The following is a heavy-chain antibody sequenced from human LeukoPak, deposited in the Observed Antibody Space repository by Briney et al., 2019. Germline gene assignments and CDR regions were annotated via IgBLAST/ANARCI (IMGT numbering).Heavy chain of an antibody. CDR2: ISSSSSYI. Sequence: GGSLRLSCAASGFTFSSYSMNWVRQAPGKGLEWVSSISSSSSYIYYADSVKGRFTFSRDNAKNSLYLQMNSLRAEDTAVYYCASAPNGDFDYWGQGTLVTVSS. D-gene: IGHD4-17*01. V-gene: IGHV3-21*01. CDR3: ASAPNGDFDY. J-gene: IGHJ4*02. CDR1: GFTFSSYS.